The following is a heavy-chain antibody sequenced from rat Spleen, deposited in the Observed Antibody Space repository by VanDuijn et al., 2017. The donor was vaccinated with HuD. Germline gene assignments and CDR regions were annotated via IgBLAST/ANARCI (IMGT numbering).Heavy chain of an antibody. CDR2: IWGNGNA. CDR1: GFSLSNYG. J-gene: IGHJ2*01. Sequence: QVQLKESGPGLVQPSLTLSLTCTVSGFSLSNYGVFWVRQPPGKGLEWMGVIWGNGNANYNSAIKSRLSISRDTSKSQVFLKMNSLETEDTAMYFCAILYYGYTAFDYWGQGVMVTVSS. D-gene: IGHD1-9*01. V-gene: IGHV2-13*01. CDR3: AILYYGYTAFDY.